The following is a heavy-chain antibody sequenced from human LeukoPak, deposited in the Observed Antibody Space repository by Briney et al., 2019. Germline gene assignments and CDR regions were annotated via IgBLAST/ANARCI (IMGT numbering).Heavy chain of an antibody. Sequence: GGSLRLSCAVSGITVSSSYMSWVRQAPGKGLEWVSVIYSGGITYYADSVKGRFTISRDHSKNTLYLEMNSLRAEDTAVYYCARDGGLYSGDFYWFDPWGQGTLVTVSS. J-gene: IGHJ5*02. CDR2: IYSGGIT. CDR3: ARDGGLYSGDFYWFDP. D-gene: IGHD4-11*01. V-gene: IGHV3-66*01. CDR1: GITVSSSY.